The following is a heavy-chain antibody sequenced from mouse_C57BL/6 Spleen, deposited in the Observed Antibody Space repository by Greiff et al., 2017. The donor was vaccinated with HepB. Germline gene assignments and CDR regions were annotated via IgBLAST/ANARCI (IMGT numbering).Heavy chain of an antibody. CDR2: IYPGDGDT. Sequence: VKLQESGAELVKPGASVKISCKASGYAFSSYWMNWVKQRPGKGLEWIGQIYPGDGDTNYNGKFKGKATLTADKSSSTAYMQLSSLTSEDSAVYFCATTGMYAMDYWGQGTSVTVSS. V-gene: IGHV1-80*01. J-gene: IGHJ4*01. CDR1: GYAFSSYW. CDR3: ATTGMYAMDY. D-gene: IGHD4-1*01.